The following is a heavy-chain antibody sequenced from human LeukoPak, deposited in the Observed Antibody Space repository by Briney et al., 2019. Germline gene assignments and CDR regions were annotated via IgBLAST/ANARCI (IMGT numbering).Heavy chain of an antibody. D-gene: IGHD3-9*01. Sequence: GGSLRLSCAASGFTFSVYNMNWVRQAPGKGLEWVSGINWDNGGIVYAESVRGRFTISRDNAKNSLYLQMNSLRPEDTALYYCAKDDYNVLTDNFDYWGQGTLVTVSS. J-gene: IGHJ4*02. CDR3: AKDDYNVLTDNFDY. CDR1: GFTFSVYN. V-gene: IGHV3-9*01. CDR2: INWDNGGI.